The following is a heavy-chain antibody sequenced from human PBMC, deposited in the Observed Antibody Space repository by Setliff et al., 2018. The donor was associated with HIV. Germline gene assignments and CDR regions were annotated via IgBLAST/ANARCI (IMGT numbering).Heavy chain of an antibody. D-gene: IGHD3-22*01. Sequence: GGSLRLSCAASGFTFGTYGMHWVRQAPGKGLEWVAFIEGDGSNKYYVDSVKGRFTISRDNSKNTLYLQMNSLRAEDTAVYYCTKERYGSTGYDFWGQGTLVTVSS. CDR2: IEGDGSNK. CDR3: TKERYGSTGYDF. J-gene: IGHJ4*02. CDR1: GFTFGTYG. V-gene: IGHV3-30*02.